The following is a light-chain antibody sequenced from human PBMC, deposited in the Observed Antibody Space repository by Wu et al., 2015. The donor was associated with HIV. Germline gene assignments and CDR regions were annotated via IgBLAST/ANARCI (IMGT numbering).Light chain of an antibody. CDR2: DTS. J-gene: IGKJ1*01. Sequence: EIVLTQSPDTLSASPGERAILSCRASQSVSRFLAWYQHKPGQAPRVLIYDTSNRAAGIPTRFSGSGFGTDFTLTISSLEPEDFAVYYCHQRTTWPRTFGQGTKVEVK. CDR1: QSVSRF. CDR3: HQRTTWPRT. V-gene: IGKV3-11*01.